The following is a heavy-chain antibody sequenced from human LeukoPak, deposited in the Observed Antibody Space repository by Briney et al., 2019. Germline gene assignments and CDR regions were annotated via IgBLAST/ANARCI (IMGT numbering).Heavy chain of an antibody. CDR2: ISSDSGTR. D-gene: IGHD1-14*01. V-gene: IGHV3-48*01. Sequence: QPGGSLRLSCGASGLTFSTYSMNWVRQAPGKGLEWVSYISSDSGTRYYADSVKGRFTISRDNAKNSLYLQMNSLRAEDTAVYYCARAAQPGFDPWGQGTLVTVSS. CDR3: ARAAQPGFDP. CDR1: GLTFSTYS. J-gene: IGHJ5*02.